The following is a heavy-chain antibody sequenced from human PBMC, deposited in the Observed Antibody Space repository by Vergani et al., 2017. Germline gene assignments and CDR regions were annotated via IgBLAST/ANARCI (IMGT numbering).Heavy chain of an antibody. Sequence: QLQLQESGPGLVKPSETLSLTCTVSGGSISSSSYYWGWLRQPPGKGLEWIGSIYYSGSTYSNPSLKSRVTISVDTSKNQFSLKLSSVTAADTAVYYCARHLAYCAGDCYPYYYGMDVWGQGTTVTVSS. CDR1: GGSISSSSYY. CDR2: IYYSGST. D-gene: IGHD2-21*02. J-gene: IGHJ6*02. CDR3: ARHLAYCAGDCYPYYYGMDV. V-gene: IGHV4-39*01.